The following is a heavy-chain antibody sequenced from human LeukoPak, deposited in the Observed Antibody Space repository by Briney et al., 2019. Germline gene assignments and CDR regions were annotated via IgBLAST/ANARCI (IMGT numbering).Heavy chain of an antibody. CDR2: TNHSGST. D-gene: IGHD3-3*01. Sequence: NPSETLSLTCAVYGGSFSGYYWSWIRQPPGKGLEWIGETNHSGSTNYNPSLKSRVTISVDTSKNQFSLKLSSVTAADTAVYYCASLSFWSGYHDAFDIWGQGTMVTVSS. J-gene: IGHJ3*02. CDR3: ASLSFWSGYHDAFDI. CDR1: GGSFSGYY. V-gene: IGHV4-34*01.